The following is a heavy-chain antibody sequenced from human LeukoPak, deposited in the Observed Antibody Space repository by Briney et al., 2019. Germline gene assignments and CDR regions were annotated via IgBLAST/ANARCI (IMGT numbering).Heavy chain of an antibody. Sequence: SETLSLTCTVSGGSISSGVYYWSWIRQHPGKGLEWIGYIYYSGSTYYNPSLKSRVTISVDTSKNQFSLKLSSVTAADTAVYYCARVTGGLDIVVVPAAFSIDYWGQGTLVTVSS. D-gene: IGHD2-2*01. CDR3: ARVTGGLDIVVVPAAFSIDY. CDR1: GGSISSGVYY. CDR2: IYYSGST. J-gene: IGHJ4*02. V-gene: IGHV4-31*03.